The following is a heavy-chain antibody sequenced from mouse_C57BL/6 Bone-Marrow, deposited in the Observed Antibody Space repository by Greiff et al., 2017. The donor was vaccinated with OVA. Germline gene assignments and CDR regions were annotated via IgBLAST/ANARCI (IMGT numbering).Heavy chain of an antibody. J-gene: IGHJ2*01. CDR1: GFTFSSYA. Sequence: EVKVVESGGGLVKPGGSLKLSCAASGFTFSSYAMSWVRQTPEKRLEWVATISDGGSYTYYPDNVKGRFTISRDNAKNNLYLQMSHLKSEDTAMYYCARDHDLYGSSPYFDDWGQGTTLTVSS. CDR2: ISDGGSYT. D-gene: IGHD1-1*01. V-gene: IGHV5-4*01. CDR3: ARDHDLYGSSPYFDD.